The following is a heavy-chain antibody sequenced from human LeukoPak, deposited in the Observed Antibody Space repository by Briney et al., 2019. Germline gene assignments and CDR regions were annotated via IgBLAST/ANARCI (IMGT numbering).Heavy chain of an antibody. CDR3: TTGGSYYAN. J-gene: IGHJ4*02. CDR2: IKSKTDGGSA. Sequence: GGSLRLSCAASGFSFPNAWMSWVRQAPGKGLEWVGRIKSKTDGGSAEYAAPEKGRFAISRDDSKSTLYLQLSSLETEDTAVYYCTTGGSYYANWGQGTLVTVSS. CDR1: GFSFPNAW. D-gene: IGHD3-16*01. V-gene: IGHV3-15*01.